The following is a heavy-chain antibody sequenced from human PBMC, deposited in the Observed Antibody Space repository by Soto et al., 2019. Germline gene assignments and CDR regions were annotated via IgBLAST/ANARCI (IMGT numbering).Heavy chain of an antibody. Sequence: QITLKESGPTLVKPTQTLTLTCTFSGFSLSTSGVGVGWIRQPPGKALEWLALIYWGDDKRYSPSLKSRLTITNDTSKNQVVLTMTNMDPVDTATYYGAHSPDTDMVTGDACDIWGEGTMVTVSS. CDR2: IYWGDDK. CDR3: AHSPDTDMVTGDACDI. J-gene: IGHJ3*02. V-gene: IGHV2-5*02. CDR1: GFSLSTSGVG. D-gene: IGHD5-18*01.